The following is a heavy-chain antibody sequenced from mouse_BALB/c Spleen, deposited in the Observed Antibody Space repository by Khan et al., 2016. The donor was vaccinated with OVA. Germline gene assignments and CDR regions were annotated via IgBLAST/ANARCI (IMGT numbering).Heavy chain of an antibody. D-gene: IGHD1-2*01. V-gene: IGHV1-77*01. CDR3: ARRNYFGYTFAY. J-gene: IGHJ3*01. CDR1: GYTFTDYY. Sequence: QVQLQQSGAELARPGASVKLSCKASGYTFTDYYINWVKQRTGQGLEWIGEISPGSGDTYYNERFKGKATLTADKSSSTAYMQLSSLPSEASAVYFCARRNYFGYTFAYWGQGTLVTGSA. CDR2: ISPGSGDT.